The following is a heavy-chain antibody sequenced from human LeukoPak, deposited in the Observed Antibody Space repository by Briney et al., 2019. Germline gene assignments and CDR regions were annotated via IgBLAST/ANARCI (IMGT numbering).Heavy chain of an antibody. J-gene: IGHJ4*02. CDR3: ARGSVTTFLRYFDY. CDR1: GGTFSSYA. V-gene: IGHV1-69*06. CDR2: IIPIFGTA. D-gene: IGHD4-17*01. Sequence: GASVKVSCKASGGTFSSYAISWVRQAPGQGLEWMGGIIPIFGTANYAQKFQGRVTITADKSTSTAYMELSSLRSEDTAVYYCARGSVTTFLRYFDYWGQGTLVTVSS.